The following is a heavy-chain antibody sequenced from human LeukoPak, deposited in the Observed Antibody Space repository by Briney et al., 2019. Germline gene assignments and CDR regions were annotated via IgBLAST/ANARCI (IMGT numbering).Heavy chain of an antibody. V-gene: IGHV4-34*01. Sequence: SETLSLTCAVYGGSFSGYYWGWIRQPPGKGLEWIGSIYYSGSTYYNPSLKSRVTISGDTSKNQFSLKLSSVTAADTAVYYCARSFSNSWGYGWFDPWGQGTLVTVSS. CDR1: GGSFSGYY. J-gene: IGHJ5*02. CDR3: ARSFSNSWGYGWFDP. CDR2: IYYSGST. D-gene: IGHD6-13*01.